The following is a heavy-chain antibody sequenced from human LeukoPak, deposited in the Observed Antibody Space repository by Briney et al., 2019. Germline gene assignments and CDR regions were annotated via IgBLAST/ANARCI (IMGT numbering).Heavy chain of an antibody. D-gene: IGHD6-13*01. CDR3: VRGRTSGSSWPFDY. CDR2: IKSKTDGGTT. J-gene: IGHJ4*02. CDR1: GFTFSNAW. V-gene: IGHV3-15*01. Sequence: GGSLRLSCAASGFTFSNAWMSWVRQAPGKGLEWVGRIKSKTDGGTTDYAAPVKGRFTISRDDSKNTLYLQMNSLKTEDTAVYYCVRGRTSGSSWPFDYWGQGTLVTVSS.